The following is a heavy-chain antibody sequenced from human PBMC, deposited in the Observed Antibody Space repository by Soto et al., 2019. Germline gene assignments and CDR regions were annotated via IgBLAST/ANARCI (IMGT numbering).Heavy chain of an antibody. CDR2: IYYSGST. J-gene: IGHJ4*02. Sequence: SETLSLTCTVSGGSISSSIYYWGWIRQPPGKGLEWIGSIYYSGSTYYNPSLKSRVTISVDTSKNQFSLKLSSVTAADTAVYYCARRYYDILTGYYSPFDYWGQGTLVTVSS. CDR3: ARRYYDILTGYYSPFDY. D-gene: IGHD3-9*01. CDR1: GGSISSSIYY. V-gene: IGHV4-39*01.